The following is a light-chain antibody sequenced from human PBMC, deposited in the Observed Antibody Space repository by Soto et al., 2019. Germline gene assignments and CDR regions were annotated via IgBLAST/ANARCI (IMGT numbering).Light chain of an antibody. J-gene: IGLJ1*01. CDR2: DVT. Sequence: LTQPASVSGSPGQSITISCTGTSSVVGAYNYVSWYQQYPGKAPKLMIYDVTSRPSGVSNRFSGSKSGNAASLTISGLQAEDEADYYCCSYTSSSSLVFGTGTKVTVL. CDR3: CSYTSSSSLV. V-gene: IGLV2-14*03. CDR1: SSVVGAYNY.